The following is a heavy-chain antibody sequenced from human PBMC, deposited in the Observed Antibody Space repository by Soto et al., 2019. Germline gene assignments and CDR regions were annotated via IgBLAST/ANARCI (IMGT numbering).Heavy chain of an antibody. CDR2: IFTSGST. D-gene: IGHD6-13*01. Sequence: QVQLQESGPGLVTPSETLSLICTVSGGSITSSYWSWIRQPPGKGLEWIGYIFTSGSTNYNPSLESRVIISLDTSKNQFSLKLSSVTAADTAVYYCAREAAVAGHDAFDIWGQGTVVTVSS. CDR1: GGSITSSY. J-gene: IGHJ3*02. CDR3: AREAAVAGHDAFDI. V-gene: IGHV4-59*01.